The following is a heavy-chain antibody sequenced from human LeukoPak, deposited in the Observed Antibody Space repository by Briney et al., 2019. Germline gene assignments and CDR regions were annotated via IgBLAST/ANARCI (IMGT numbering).Heavy chain of an antibody. CDR3: ARERTHITMIVVVANYYYGMDV. Sequence: ASVKVSCKASGYTFTSYYMHWVRQAPGQGLEWMGIINPSGGSTSYAQKFQGRVTMTRDTSTSTVYMELSSLRSEDTAVYYCARERTHITMIVVVANYYYGMDVWGQGTTVIVS. CDR2: INPSGGST. CDR1: GYTFTSYY. J-gene: IGHJ6*02. D-gene: IGHD3-22*01. V-gene: IGHV1-46*01.